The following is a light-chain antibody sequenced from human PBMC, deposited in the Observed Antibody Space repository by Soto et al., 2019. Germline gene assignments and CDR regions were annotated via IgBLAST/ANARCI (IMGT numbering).Light chain of an antibody. CDR1: SGHIRYA. J-gene: IGLJ3*02. CDR3: QTWGAGINWV. Sequence: QLVLTQSPSASASLGASVKLTCSLSSGHIRYAIAWHQQQPEKGPRYLMKLNSDGSHSKGDGIPDRFSGSSSGAERYLTISSLQSEDEADYYCQTWGAGINWVFGGGTQLTVL. V-gene: IGLV4-69*01. CDR2: LNSDGSH.